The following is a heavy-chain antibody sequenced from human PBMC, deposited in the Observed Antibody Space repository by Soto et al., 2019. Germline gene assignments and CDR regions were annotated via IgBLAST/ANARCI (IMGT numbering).Heavy chain of an antibody. CDR1: GGSIGSSSYY. Sequence: QLQLQESGPGLVKPSETLSLTCTVSGGSIGSSSYYWGWIRQPPGKGLEWIGSIYYSGSTYYNPSLKSRVTISVDTSKNQFSLKLSSVTAADTAVYYCARLLLWFGEINWFDPWGQGTLVTVSS. V-gene: IGHV4-39*01. CDR3: ARLLLWFGEINWFDP. CDR2: IYYSGST. D-gene: IGHD3-10*01. J-gene: IGHJ5*02.